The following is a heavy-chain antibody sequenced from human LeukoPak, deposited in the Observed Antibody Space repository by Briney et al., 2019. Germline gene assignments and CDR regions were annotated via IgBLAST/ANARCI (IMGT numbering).Heavy chain of an antibody. D-gene: IGHD3-16*01. Sequence: PSETLSLTCAVSGGSISSSNWWSWVRQPPGKGLEWIGEIYHSGSTNYNPSFKRRVTISVDKSTKQFSLKLSSVTAADTAVYCCARVRMITFGGVTDYWGQGALVTVSS. CDR3: ARVRMITFGGVTDY. CDR1: GGSISSSNW. V-gene: IGHV4-4*01. CDR2: IYHSGST. J-gene: IGHJ4*02.